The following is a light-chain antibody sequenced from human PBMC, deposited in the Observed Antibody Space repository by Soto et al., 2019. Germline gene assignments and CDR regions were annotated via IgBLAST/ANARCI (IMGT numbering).Light chain of an antibody. CDR2: EDI. V-gene: IGLV2-23*01. CDR3: CSYAGGASVV. Sequence: QSALTQPASVSGSPRQSITISCTGTSSDIGRYNLVSWYQQHPGKAPKLIIYEDIERPSGVSDRFSGSKSGNTASLTISGLQTEDEDDYYCCSYAGGASVVFGGGTKLTVL. J-gene: IGLJ2*01. CDR1: SSDIGRYNL.